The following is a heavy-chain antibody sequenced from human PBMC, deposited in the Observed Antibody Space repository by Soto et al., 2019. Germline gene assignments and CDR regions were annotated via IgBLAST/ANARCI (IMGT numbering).Heavy chain of an antibody. CDR2: MYYSGSS. J-gene: IGHJ3*02. CDR1: GGSISHYY. V-gene: IGHV4-59*01. CDR3: ARVMRSYNAFDI. Sequence: PSETLSLTCTGSGGSISHYYWNWIRQPPGKGLEWIGYMYYSGSSTYNPSLKSRVTLSVDTSKNQFSLKLTSVTAADTAVYYCARVMRSYNAFDIWGQGTMVTVSS. D-gene: IGHD1-26*01.